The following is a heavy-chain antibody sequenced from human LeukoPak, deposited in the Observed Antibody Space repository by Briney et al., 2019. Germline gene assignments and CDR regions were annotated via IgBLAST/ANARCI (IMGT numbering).Heavy chain of an antibody. CDR2: ISSGSTYM. Sequence: GGSLRLSCAASGFTFSSYSMNWVRQTPGKGLEWVSSISSGSTYMYYADSVKGRFTISRDNAQNSMYLQMNSLRAEDTAVYYCGRVGGRSKAAKGDAFDIWGQGTMVVVSS. CDR1: GFTFSSYS. V-gene: IGHV3-21*01. J-gene: IGHJ3*02. D-gene: IGHD6-6*01. CDR3: GRVGGRSKAAKGDAFDI.